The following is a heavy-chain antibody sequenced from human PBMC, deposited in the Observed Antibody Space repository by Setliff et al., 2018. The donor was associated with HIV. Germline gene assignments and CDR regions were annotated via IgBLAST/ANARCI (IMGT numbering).Heavy chain of an antibody. D-gene: IGHD5-12*01. V-gene: IGHV4-39*01. CDR1: SGSFSSRHY. CDR2: VSYSGTT. J-gene: IGHJ4*02. CDR3: ARHQSGYNFSPFDN. Sequence: SETLSLTCTVSSGSFSSRHYWGWILQSPGKGLEWIGSVSYSGTTYYNPSLRSRITISVDTSKNQFSLIVSSVTAADTATYYCARHQSGYNFSPFDNWGLGSLVTGSS.